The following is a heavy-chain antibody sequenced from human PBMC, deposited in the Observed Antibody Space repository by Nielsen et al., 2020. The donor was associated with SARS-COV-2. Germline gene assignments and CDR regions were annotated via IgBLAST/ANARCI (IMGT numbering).Heavy chain of an antibody. V-gene: IGHV1-18*01. J-gene: IGHJ4*02. D-gene: IGHD3-9*01. CDR3: ARDSPPSRDDILTGYKIAARYYFDY. Sequence: ASVKVSCKASGYTFTSYGISWVRQAPGQGLEWMGWISAYNGNTNYAQKLQGRVTMTTDTSTSTAYMELRSLRSDDTAVYYCARDSPPSRDDILTGYKIAARYYFDYWGQGTLVTVSS. CDR2: ISAYNGNT. CDR1: GYTFTSYG.